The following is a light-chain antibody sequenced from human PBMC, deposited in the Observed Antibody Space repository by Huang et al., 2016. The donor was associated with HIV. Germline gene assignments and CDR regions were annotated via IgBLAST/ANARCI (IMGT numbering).Light chain of an antibody. CDR2: DAS. CDR1: QSVRNY. CDR3: QQRYNWPLT. V-gene: IGKV3-11*01. Sequence: EIVLTQSPASLALSPGERATLSCRASQSVRNYLAWYQQKPGQAPRLLIFDASHSATDIPARFSGSGSGTDFTLTISSLEPEDFAVYYCQQRYNWPLTFGGGTKVEIK. J-gene: IGKJ4*01.